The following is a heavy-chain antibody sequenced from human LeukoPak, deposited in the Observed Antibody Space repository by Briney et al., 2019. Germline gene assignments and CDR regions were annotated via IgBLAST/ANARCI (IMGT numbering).Heavy chain of an antibody. CDR2: ISSSSSYI. CDR3: ARGSSGWTPDYYYYGMDV. Sequence: PGGSLRLSCAASGFTFSSYSMNWVRQAPGKGLEWVSSISSSSSYIYYADSVKGQFTISRDNAKNSLYLQMNSLRAEDTAVYYCARGSSGWTPDYYYYGMDVWGQGTTVTVSS. D-gene: IGHD6-19*01. CDR1: GFTFSSYS. V-gene: IGHV3-21*01. J-gene: IGHJ6*02.